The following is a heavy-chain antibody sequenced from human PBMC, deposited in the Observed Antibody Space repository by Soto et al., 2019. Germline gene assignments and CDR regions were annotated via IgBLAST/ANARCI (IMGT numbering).Heavy chain of an antibody. D-gene: IGHD5-12*01. Sequence: EVQLLESGGGLVQPGGSLRLSCAASGFTFSSYVMSWVRQAPGKGLEWVSAISGSGGSTYYADSVKGRFTISRDNSKNTLYLQMNSLRAEDTAVYYCAKDPLGYSGYDWGYYYYGMDVWGQGTTVTVSS. CDR1: GFTFSSYV. V-gene: IGHV3-23*01. J-gene: IGHJ6*02. CDR3: AKDPLGYSGYDWGYYYYGMDV. CDR2: ISGSGGST.